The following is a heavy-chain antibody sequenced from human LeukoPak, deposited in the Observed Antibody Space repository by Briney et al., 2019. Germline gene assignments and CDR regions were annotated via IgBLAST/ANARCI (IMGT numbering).Heavy chain of an antibody. V-gene: IGHV3-30*02. J-gene: IGHJ5*02. CDR2: IRYDGSNK. CDR1: GFTFSSYG. Sequence: GGSLRLSCAASGFTFSSYGMHWVRQAPGKGLEWVAFIRYDGSNKYYADSVKGRFNISRDNSKNTLYLQMNSLRAEDTAVYYCARGIYDFWSGYYEGGYWFDPWGQGTLVTVSS. D-gene: IGHD3-3*01. CDR3: ARGIYDFWSGYYEGGYWFDP.